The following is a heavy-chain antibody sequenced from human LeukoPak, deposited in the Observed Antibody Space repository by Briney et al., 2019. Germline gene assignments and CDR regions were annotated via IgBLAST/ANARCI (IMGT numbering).Heavy chain of an antibody. J-gene: IGHJ4*02. CDR2: IRHDGDTK. CDR1: GFPFNAYW. CDR3: ARSLPYGTTWYGRSDF. V-gene: IGHV3-7*03. D-gene: IGHD6-13*01. Sequence: GGSLRLSCAASGFPFNAYWMTWVRQAPGKGLEWVANIRHDGDTKYYVDSVKGRFTISRDNAMNSLYLQMNSLRAEDTAIYYCARSLPYGTTWYGRSDFWGQGTLVTVSS.